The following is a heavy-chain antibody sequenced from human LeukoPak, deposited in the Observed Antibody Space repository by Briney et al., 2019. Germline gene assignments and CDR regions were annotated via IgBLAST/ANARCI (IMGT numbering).Heavy chain of an antibody. Sequence: GGSLRLSCAASGFTFSSYGMSWVRQAPGKGLEWVANIKQDGSEKYYVDSVKGRFTISRDNAKNSLYLQMSSLRAEDTAVYYCARVSGVRYFDWLSYWGQGTLVTVSS. J-gene: IGHJ4*02. V-gene: IGHV3-7*01. CDR3: ARVSGVRYFDWLSY. CDR2: IKQDGSEK. CDR1: GFTFSSYG. D-gene: IGHD3-9*01.